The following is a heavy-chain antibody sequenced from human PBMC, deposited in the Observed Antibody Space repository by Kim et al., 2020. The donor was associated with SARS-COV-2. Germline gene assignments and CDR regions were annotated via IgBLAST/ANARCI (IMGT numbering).Heavy chain of an antibody. D-gene: IGHD3-10*01. CDR2: ISSSGSTI. J-gene: IGHJ5*02. Sequence: GGSLRLSCAASGFTFSDYYMSWIRQAPGKGLEWVSYISSSGSTIYYADSVKGRFTISRDNAKNSLYLQMNNLRAEDTAVYYCARGFYGSGSYLGGFDAWGQRTLVTVSS. V-gene: IGHV3-11*01. CDR3: ARGFYGSGSYLGGFDA. CDR1: GFTFSDYY.